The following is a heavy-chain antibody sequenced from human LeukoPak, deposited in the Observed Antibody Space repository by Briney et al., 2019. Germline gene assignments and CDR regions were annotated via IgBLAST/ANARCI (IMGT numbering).Heavy chain of an antibody. Sequence: ASVRVSCKTSGYTFTDYYIHWMRQAPGQGLEWMGWINSNSGGISYAQKFQGRVTLTRDTPARTDFMELNRLTSDDTAVYYCARTSIAARRADFDYWGQGTVVAVSS. CDR3: ARTSIAARRADFDY. V-gene: IGHV1-2*02. D-gene: IGHD6-6*01. J-gene: IGHJ4*02. CDR2: INSNSGGI. CDR1: GYTFTDYY.